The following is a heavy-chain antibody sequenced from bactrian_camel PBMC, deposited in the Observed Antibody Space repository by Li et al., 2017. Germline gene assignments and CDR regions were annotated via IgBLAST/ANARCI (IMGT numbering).Heavy chain of an antibody. J-gene: IGHJ7*01. CDR1: GYTYSTYS. D-gene: IGHD7*01. V-gene: IGHV3S31*01. CDR2: IYYGEGST. Sequence: VQLVESGGDSVQAGGSLRLSCAASGYTYSTYSMGWFRQAPGKEREKVASIYYGEGSTYYSESVKGRFTISHDAAKNTYLQMNNLKPEDTAMYYCAAQYGGAWMRGICYGLNIWGKGTQVTVS.